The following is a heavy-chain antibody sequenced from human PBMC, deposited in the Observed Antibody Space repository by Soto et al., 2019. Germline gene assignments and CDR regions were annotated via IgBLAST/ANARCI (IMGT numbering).Heavy chain of an antibody. CDR2: IYHSGST. Sequence: SETLSLTCDVSGDSITSGGYSWSWIRQAPGKGLEWIGYIYHSGSTYYNPSLRSRVTFSVDRSKNQLSLRLRSVTAADTAVYYCAREAAGILNWFDPWGQGTLVTVS. CDR1: GDSITSGGYS. V-gene: IGHV4-30-2*01. J-gene: IGHJ5*02. CDR3: AREAAGILNWFDP. D-gene: IGHD6-25*01.